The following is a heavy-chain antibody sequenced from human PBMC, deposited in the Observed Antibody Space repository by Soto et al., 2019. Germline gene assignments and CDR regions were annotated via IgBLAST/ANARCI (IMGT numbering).Heavy chain of an antibody. CDR3: AKDQTPAAAGRVNWFDP. CDR2: ISGSNTYT. D-gene: IGHD6-13*01. CDR1: GFTFSSNY. J-gene: IGHJ5*02. Sequence: PGGSLRLSCAASGFTFSSNYMSWVRQAPGKGLEWLSYISGSNTYTDYADSVKGRFTISRDNSKNTLYLQMNSLRAEDTAVYYCAKDQTPAAAGRVNWFDPWGQGTLVTVSS. V-gene: IGHV3-11*05.